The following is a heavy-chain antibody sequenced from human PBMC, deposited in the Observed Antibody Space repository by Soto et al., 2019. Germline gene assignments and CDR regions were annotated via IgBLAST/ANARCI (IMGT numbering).Heavy chain of an antibody. CDR2: ITDSGGST. CDR1: GFTFNNYG. CDR3: AKAATLVTSYYFDY. D-gene: IGHD3-16*01. V-gene: IGHV3-23*01. J-gene: IGHJ4*02. Sequence: EVQLLESGGGLVQPGGSLRLSCAASGFTFNNYGMSWVRQAPGKGLEWVSAITDSGGSTYYADSVKGRFTISRDNSKNTVYLQMNSLRAEDTAVYYCAKAATLVTSYYFDYWGQGTLVTVSS.